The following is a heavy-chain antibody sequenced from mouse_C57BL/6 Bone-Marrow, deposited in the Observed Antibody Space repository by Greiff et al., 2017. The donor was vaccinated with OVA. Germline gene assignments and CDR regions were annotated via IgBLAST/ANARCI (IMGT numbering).Heavy chain of an antibody. J-gene: IGHJ1*03. CDR1: GFTFSDYG. V-gene: IGHV5-15*01. Sequence: EVKVVESGGGLVQPGGSLKLSCAASGFTFSDYGMAWVRQAPRKGPEWVAFISNLAYSIYYADTVTGRFTISRENAKNTLYLEMSSLRSEDTAMYYCARIHYYGSKTDWYFDVWGTGTTVTASS. CDR2: ISNLAYSI. D-gene: IGHD1-1*01. CDR3: ARIHYYGSKTDWYFDV.